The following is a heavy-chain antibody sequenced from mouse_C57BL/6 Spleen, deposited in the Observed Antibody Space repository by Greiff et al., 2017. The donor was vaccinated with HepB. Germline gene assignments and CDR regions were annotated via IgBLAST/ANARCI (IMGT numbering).Heavy chain of an antibody. CDR1: GYTFTSYW. CDR2: IYPSDSET. CDR3: ARGEYDPYYFDY. J-gene: IGHJ2*01. D-gene: IGHD2-10*02. V-gene: IGHV1-61*01. Sequence: QVQLQQPGAELVRPGSSVKLSCKASGYTFTSYWMDWVKQRPGQGLEWIGNIYPSDSETHYNQKFKDKATLTVDKSSSTAYMQLSSLTSEDSAVYYCARGEYDPYYFDYWGQGTTLTVSS.